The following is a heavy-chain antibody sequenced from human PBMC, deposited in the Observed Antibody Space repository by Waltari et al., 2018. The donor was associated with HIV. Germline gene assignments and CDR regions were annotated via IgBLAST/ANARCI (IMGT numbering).Heavy chain of an antibody. CDR2: IYPGDSDA. Sequence: EEKLVQSGAEVKEPGESLKISCKGLGNKFAGYRVGWVRQMPGKGLGWMGVIYPGDSDAVYSPSFQGRVIMSTDSSISTVYLQWSSLRASDTAMYYCARRKGDYRTAFDIWGQGTMVTASS. V-gene: IGHV5-51*01. J-gene: IGHJ3*02. CDR3: ARRKGDYRTAFDI. D-gene: IGHD4-17*01. CDR1: GNKFAGYR.